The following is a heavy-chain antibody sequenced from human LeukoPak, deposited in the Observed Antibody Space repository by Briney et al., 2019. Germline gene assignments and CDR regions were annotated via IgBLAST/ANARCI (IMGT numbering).Heavy chain of an antibody. CDR1: GGSISSYY. CDR2: IYTSGST. D-gene: IGHD3-3*01. J-gene: IGHJ4*02. CDR3: AGYDFWSGYYLGY. V-gene: IGHV4-4*07. Sequence: PSETLSLTCTVSGGSISSYYWSWIRQPAGKGLEWIGRIYTSGSTNYNPSLKSRVAMSVDTSKNQFSLKLSSVTAADTAVYYCAGYDFWSGYYLGYWGQGTLVTVSS.